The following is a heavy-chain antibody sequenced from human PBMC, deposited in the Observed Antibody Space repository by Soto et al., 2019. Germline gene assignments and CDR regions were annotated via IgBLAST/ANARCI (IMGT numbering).Heavy chain of an antibody. J-gene: IGHJ3*02. D-gene: IGHD3-22*01. CDR3: ARDLSPVIVVVITAFDI. CDR1: GYTFTSYG. CDR2: ISAYNGNT. V-gene: IGHV1-18*01. Sequence: QVQLVQSGAEVKKPGASVKVSCKASGYTFTSYGISWVRQAPGQGLEWMGWISAYNGNTNYAQKLQGRVTMTTDTSTSTAYMELRSLRSDDTAVYYCARDLSPVIVVVITAFDIWGQGTMVTVSS.